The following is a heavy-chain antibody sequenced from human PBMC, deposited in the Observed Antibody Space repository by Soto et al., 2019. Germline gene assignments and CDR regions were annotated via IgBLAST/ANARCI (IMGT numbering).Heavy chain of an antibody. D-gene: IGHD6-13*01. Sequence: PGGSLRLSXAASGFAFSSYWMHWVRQAPGKGLVWVSRINSDGSSTSYADSVKGRFTISRDNAKNTLYLQMNSLRAEDTAVYYCARAYSSSWPLYYYGMDVWGQGTTVTVSS. J-gene: IGHJ6*02. CDR2: INSDGSST. CDR1: GFAFSSYW. V-gene: IGHV3-74*01. CDR3: ARAYSSSWPLYYYGMDV.